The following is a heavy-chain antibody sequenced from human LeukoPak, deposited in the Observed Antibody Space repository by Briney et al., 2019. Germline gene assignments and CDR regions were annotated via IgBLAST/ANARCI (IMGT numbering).Heavy chain of an antibody. CDR3: RGVQLWPDHDY. CDR2: ISYDGSNK. CDR1: GFTFSSYA. V-gene: IGHV3-30*04. J-gene: IGHJ4*02. Sequence: PGRSLRLSCAASGFTFSSYAMHWVRQAPGKGLGWVAVISYDGSNKYYADSVKGRFTISRDNSKNTLYLQMNSLRAEDTAVYYCRGVQLWPDHDYWGQGTLVTVSS. D-gene: IGHD5-18*01.